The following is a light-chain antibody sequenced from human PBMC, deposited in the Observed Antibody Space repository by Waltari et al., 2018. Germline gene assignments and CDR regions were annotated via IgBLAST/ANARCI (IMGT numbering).Light chain of an antibody. CDR1: SSDVGGYNF. V-gene: IGLV2-8*01. CDR3: SSDAGSMTLV. CDR2: EVS. J-gene: IGLJ2*01. Sequence: QSALTQPPSASGSPGQSVTISCTGTSSDVGGYNFVSWYQQHPGKAPKLMIYEVSERPSGVPDRFSGSKSGNAASLPVSGLQTEDESDYYCSSDAGSMTLVFGGGTKLTVL.